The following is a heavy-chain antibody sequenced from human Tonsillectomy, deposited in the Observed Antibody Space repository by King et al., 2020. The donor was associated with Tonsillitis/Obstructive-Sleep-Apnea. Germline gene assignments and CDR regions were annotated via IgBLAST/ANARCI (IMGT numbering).Heavy chain of an antibody. J-gene: IGHJ6*03. CDR1: GYTVNNDY. CDR3: ARDSGLIATGYYYMDV. Sequence: GQRGKAGDEVKKTGDAVKGSGKASGYTVNNDYMHWVREDHGQGLEWRGIRKSSGGSTSYAQKFQGRSTMTRDTSTSTVYMELTSLRSEDTAVYYCARDSGLIATGYYYMDVWGKGTTVTVSS. V-gene: IGHV1-46*02. CDR2: RKSSGGST. D-gene: IGHD2-8*02.